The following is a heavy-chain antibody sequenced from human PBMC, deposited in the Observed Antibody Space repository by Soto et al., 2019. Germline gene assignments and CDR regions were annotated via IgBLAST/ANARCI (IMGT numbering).Heavy chain of an antibody. Sequence: EVQLLESGGGLVQPGGSLRLPCAASGFTFSSYAMSWVRQAPGKGLEWVSIISGSGGDTYYADSVKGRFSISRDNSKNTLYLQMNSLRAEDTAVYYCAKGWGYNSGWYTFWGQGTLVTVSS. J-gene: IGHJ4*02. V-gene: IGHV3-23*01. CDR2: ISGSGGDT. CDR3: AKGWGYNSGWYTF. CDR1: GFTFSSYA. D-gene: IGHD6-19*01.